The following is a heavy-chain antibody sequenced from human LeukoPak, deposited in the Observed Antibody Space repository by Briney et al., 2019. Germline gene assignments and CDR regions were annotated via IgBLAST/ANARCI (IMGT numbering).Heavy chain of an antibody. D-gene: IGHD6-6*01. Sequence: SETLSLTCTVSGGPISSDYWSWIRQPAGKGLEWIGHIYTSGSTNYNPSLKSRVTISVDKSKNQFSLKLSFVTAADTAVYYCARSRYSSSSGLDFDYWDQGTLVTVSS. CDR2: IYTSGST. V-gene: IGHV4-4*07. CDR1: GGPISSDY. J-gene: IGHJ4*02. CDR3: ARSRYSSSSGLDFDY.